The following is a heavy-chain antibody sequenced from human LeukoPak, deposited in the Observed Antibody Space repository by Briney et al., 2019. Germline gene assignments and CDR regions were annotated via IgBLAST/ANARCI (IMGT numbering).Heavy chain of an antibody. D-gene: IGHD2-15*01. CDR3: APTYRYSGGGYEY. CDR1: GGSISGSSYH. CDR2: INYRGHT. Sequence: SETLSLTCTVSGGSISGSSYHWGWIRQPPGKGLEWIGSINYRGHTYYNPSLESRVTISVDTSKNQFSLTVSSVTAADTALYYGAPTYRYSGGGYEYSGQGTLVTVFS. J-gene: IGHJ4*02. V-gene: IGHV4-39*01.